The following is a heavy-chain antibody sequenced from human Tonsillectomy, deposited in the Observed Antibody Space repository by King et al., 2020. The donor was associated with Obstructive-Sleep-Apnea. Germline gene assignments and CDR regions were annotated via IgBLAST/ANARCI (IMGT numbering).Heavy chain of an antibody. D-gene: IGHD1-26*01. J-gene: IGHJ4*02. V-gene: IGHV3-74*01. CDR2: INSDGSST. CDR3: ARDGGSYSFPMYYFDY. Sequence: VQLVESGGGLVQPGGSLRLSCAASGFTFSSYWMHWVRQAPGKGLVWVSRINSDGSSTTYAESVKGRFTISRDNAKNTLYLQMNSLRAEDTAVYYCARDGGSYSFPMYYFDYWGQGTLVTVSS. CDR1: GFTFSSYW.